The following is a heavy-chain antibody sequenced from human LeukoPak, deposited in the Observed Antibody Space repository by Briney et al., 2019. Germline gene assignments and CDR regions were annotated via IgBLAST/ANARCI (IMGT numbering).Heavy chain of an antibody. D-gene: IGHD3-22*01. V-gene: IGHV4-34*01. CDR3: ATRVYYDSSGYPFDY. Sequence: PSETLSLTCAVYGGSFSGYYWSWIRQPPGKGLEWIGEINHSGSTNYNPSLKSRVTISVDTSENQFSLKLSSVTAADTAVYYCATRVYYDSSGYPFDYWGQGTLVTVSS. CDR2: INHSGST. CDR1: GGSFSGYY. J-gene: IGHJ4*02.